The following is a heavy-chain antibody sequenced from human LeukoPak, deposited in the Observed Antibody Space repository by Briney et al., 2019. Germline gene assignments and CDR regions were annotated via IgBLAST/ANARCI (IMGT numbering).Heavy chain of an antibody. CDR2: INHSGST. CDR1: GGSFSVYY. D-gene: IGHD3-22*01. J-gene: IGHJ4*02. V-gene: IGHV4-34*01. CDR3: ARLHYYDTDLDY. Sequence: SETLSLTCAVYGGSFSVYYWSWIRQPPGKGLEWIGEINHSGSTNYNPSLKSRVTISVDTSKNQFSLKLSSVTAADTAVYYCARLHYYDTDLDYWGQGTLVTVSS.